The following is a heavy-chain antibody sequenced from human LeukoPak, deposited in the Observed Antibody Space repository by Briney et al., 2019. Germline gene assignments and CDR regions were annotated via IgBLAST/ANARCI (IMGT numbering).Heavy chain of an antibody. D-gene: IGHD5-24*01. CDR2: IIPILGIA. V-gene: IGHV1-69*04. CDR3: ARYRDGYNDY. J-gene: IGHJ4*02. CDR1: GYTFTSYG. Sequence: SVKVSCKASGYTFTSYGISWVRQAPGQGLEWMGRIIPILGIANYAQKFQGRVTITADKSTSTAYMELSSLRSEDTAVYYCARYRDGYNDYWGQGTLVTVSS.